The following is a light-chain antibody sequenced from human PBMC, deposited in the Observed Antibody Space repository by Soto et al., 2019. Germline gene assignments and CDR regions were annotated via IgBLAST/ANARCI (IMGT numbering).Light chain of an antibody. Sequence: DIVMTQSPDSLAVSLGERATINCKSSQSVLYSSNNKNYLAWYQQKPGQPPKLLIYWASIRESGVPDRFSGSGSGTDFTLIISNLQAEDVAVYYCQQYYSPWTFGQGTKVEIK. CDR2: WAS. V-gene: IGKV4-1*01. CDR3: QQYYSPWT. J-gene: IGKJ1*01. CDR1: QSVLYSSNNKNY.